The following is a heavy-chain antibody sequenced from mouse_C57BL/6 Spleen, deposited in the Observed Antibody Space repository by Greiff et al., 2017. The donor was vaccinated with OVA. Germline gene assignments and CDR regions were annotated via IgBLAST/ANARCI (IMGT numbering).Heavy chain of an antibody. D-gene: IGHD1-1*01. Sequence: EVQLQQSGAELVRPGASVKLSCTASGFNIKDDYMHWVKQRPEQGLEWIGWIDPENGATEYASKFQGKATITADTSSNTAYLQLSSLTSEDTAVYYCTTYYGSSYWYFEVWGTGPRSPSPQ. V-gene: IGHV14-4*01. CDR2: IDPENGAT. CDR3: TTYYGSSYWYFEV. CDR1: GFNIKDDY. J-gene: IGHJ1*03.